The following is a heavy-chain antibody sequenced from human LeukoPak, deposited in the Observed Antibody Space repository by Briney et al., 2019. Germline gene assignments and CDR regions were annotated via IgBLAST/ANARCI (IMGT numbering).Heavy chain of an antibody. V-gene: IGHV3-74*01. CDR3: ARAAIVVVPAATERYYYYYGMDV. D-gene: IGHD2-2*01. J-gene: IGHJ6*02. CDR2: INSDGSST. Sequence: GGSLRLSCAASGFTFSSYWMHWVRQAPGKGLVWVSRINSDGSSTSYADSVKGRFTISRDNAKNTLYLQMNSLRAEGTAVYYCARAAIVVVPAATERYYYYYGMDVWGQGTTVTVSS. CDR1: GFTFSSYW.